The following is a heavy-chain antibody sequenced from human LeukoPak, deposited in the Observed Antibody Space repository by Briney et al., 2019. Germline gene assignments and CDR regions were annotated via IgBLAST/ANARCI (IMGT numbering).Heavy chain of an antibody. CDR2: IYTSGST. CDR3: ARDQYYYDSSGYYYYFDY. CDR1: GDSISSYY. V-gene: IGHV4-4*07. Sequence: PSETLSLTCTVSGDSISSYYWSWIRQPAGKGPEWIGRIYTSGSTNYNPSLKSRVTMSVDTSKNQISLKLSSVTAADTAVYYCARDQYYYDSSGYYYYFDYWGQGTLVTVSS. D-gene: IGHD3-22*01. J-gene: IGHJ4*02.